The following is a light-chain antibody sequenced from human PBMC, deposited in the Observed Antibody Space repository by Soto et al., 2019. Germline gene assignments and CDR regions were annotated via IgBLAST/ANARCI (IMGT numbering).Light chain of an antibody. CDR1: QSVSIR. J-gene: IGKJ1*01. CDR2: KSS. V-gene: IGKV1-5*03. CDR3: QQFNTSPWT. Sequence: DIQMTQSPSTLSASEGDRVTISCRASQSVSIRLAWYQQKPGRAPKLLIYKSSILESGVPSRFSGSGSGTEFTLTISSLQPDDFATYYCQQFNTSPWTFGQGTKVDI.